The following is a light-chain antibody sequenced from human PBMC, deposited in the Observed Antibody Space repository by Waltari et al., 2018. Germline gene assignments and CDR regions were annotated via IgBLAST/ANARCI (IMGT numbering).Light chain of an antibody. CDR3: SSYTSSSTL. J-gene: IGLJ2*01. V-gene: IGLV2-14*03. CDR2: DVN. CDR1: TSDVGGYNY. Sequence: QSALPQPASVSGSPGQSITIPCTGTTSDVGGYNYVSCYQHHPDKAPKLMIYDVNNRASGVSNRFSGSKSGNTASLTISGLQAEDEADYYCSSYTSSSTLFGGGTKLTVL.